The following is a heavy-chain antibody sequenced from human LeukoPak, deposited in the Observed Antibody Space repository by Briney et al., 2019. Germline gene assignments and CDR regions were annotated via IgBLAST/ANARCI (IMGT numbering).Heavy chain of an antibody. Sequence: GASVKVSCKASGYTFTSYYMHWVRQAPGQGLEWMGIINPSGGGTSYAQKFQGRVTMTRDTSTSTVYMELSSLTSEDTAVYYCARERPTIAARSSNWFDPWGQGTLVAVSS. CDR2: INPSGGGT. CDR3: ARERPTIAARSSNWFDP. V-gene: IGHV1-46*01. D-gene: IGHD6-6*01. J-gene: IGHJ5*02. CDR1: GYTFTSYY.